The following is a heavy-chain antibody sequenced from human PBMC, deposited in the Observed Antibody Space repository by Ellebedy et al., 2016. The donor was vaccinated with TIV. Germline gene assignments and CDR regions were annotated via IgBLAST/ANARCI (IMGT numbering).Heavy chain of an antibody. CDR3: VSSSPVIDY. D-gene: IGHD6-13*01. CDR2: INHAGSET. J-gene: IGHJ4*02. Sequence: GESLKISCAASGFSLSSFWMSWVRQAPGKGLESVANINHAGSETYYVDSVKGRFTISRDNAKHTLYLQMNSLRGEDTAVYYCVSSSPVIDYWGQGTLVTVSS. V-gene: IGHV3-7*01. CDR1: GFSLSSFW.